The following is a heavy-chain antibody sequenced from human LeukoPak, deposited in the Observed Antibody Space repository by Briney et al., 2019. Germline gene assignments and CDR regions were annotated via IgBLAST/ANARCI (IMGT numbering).Heavy chain of an antibody. J-gene: IGHJ5*02. V-gene: IGHV4-39*01. Sequence: SETLSLTCNVSGDSVSGSDYYWGWIRQPPGKGLEWIANIWYSGSAYYNPSLQSRVTITVDTSKNQFSLNVKSVTAADSAVYYCLKHAGGIILTWGQGTRVTVSS. CDR1: GDSVSGSDYY. D-gene: IGHD1-1*01. CDR3: LKHAGGIILT. CDR2: IWYSGSA.